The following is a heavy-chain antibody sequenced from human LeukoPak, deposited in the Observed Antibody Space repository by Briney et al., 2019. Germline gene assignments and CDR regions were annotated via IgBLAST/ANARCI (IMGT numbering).Heavy chain of an antibody. CDR2: IKQDESEK. V-gene: IGHV3-7*01. D-gene: IGHD4-11*01. CDR1: GFTFSTYW. Sequence: PGGSLRLSWAASGFTFSTYWMSWARQAPGKGLEWVANIKQDESEKYYMDSVKGRFTISRDNAKNSLSLQMSSLRADDTAVYYCARVGRDSKYGYFDFWGQGTLVTVSS. J-gene: IGHJ4*02. CDR3: ARVGRDSKYGYFDF.